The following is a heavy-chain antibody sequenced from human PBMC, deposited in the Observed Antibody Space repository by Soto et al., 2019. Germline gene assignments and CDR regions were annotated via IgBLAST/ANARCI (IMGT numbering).Heavy chain of an antibody. Sequence: QVQLVQSGAEVKKPGASVKVSCKASGYTFASYAISWMRQAPGQGLEWMGWISAYNGNTNYAQKLQGRVTMTTDTSTITAYMELRRLRADDSAVYDCARDAPPPDYWGQGTLVTVSS. J-gene: IGHJ4*02. V-gene: IGHV1-18*01. CDR2: ISAYNGNT. CDR3: ARDAPPPDY. CDR1: GYTFASYA.